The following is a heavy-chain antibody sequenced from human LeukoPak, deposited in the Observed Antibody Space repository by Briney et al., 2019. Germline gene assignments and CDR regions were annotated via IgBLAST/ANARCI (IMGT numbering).Heavy chain of an antibody. Sequence: KPGGSLRLSCAASGFTFGSYSMNWVRQAPGKGLEWVSSISSSSSYIYYADSVKGRFTISRDNAKNSLYLQMNSLRAEDTAVYYCARDPLAYDSSGYPPFVDYWGQGTLVTVSS. J-gene: IGHJ4*02. CDR3: ARDPLAYDSSGYPPFVDY. CDR1: GFTFGSYS. V-gene: IGHV3-21*01. CDR2: ISSSSSYI. D-gene: IGHD3-22*01.